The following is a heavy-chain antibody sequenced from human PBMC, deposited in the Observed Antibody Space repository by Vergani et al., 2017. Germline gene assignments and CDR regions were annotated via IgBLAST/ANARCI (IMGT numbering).Heavy chain of an antibody. J-gene: IGHJ5*02. CDR2: INISGST. D-gene: IGHD2-15*01. CDR3: ARGILDCSGGSCFQNWFDP. CDR1: SGSVSSYY. V-gene: IGHV4-4*07. Sequence: QVQLQESGPGLVKPSETLSLTCTVSSGSVSSYYWSWIRQPAGKGLEWIGRINISGSTNYNPSLKSRVTMSVNTSKKQFSLNLSSVTAADTAVYYCARGILDCSGGSCFQNWFDPWGQGILVTVSS.